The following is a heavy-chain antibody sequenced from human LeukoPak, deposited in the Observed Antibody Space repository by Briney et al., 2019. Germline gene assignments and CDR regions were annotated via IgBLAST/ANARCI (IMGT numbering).Heavy chain of an antibody. CDR1: GGSISSYY. V-gene: IGHV4-4*07. CDR2: IYTSGRT. J-gene: IGHJ3*02. Sequence: TPSETLSLTCTVSGGSISSYYWSWIRQPAGKELEWIGRIYTSGRTNYNPSLKSRVTMSVDTSKNQFSLKLSSVTAADTAVYYCARTMVRGVIIHYDAFDIWGQGTMVTVSS. D-gene: IGHD3-10*01. CDR3: ARTMVRGVIIHYDAFDI.